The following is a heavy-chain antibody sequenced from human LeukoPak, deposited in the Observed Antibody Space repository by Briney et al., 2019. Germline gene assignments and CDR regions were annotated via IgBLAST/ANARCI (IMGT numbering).Heavy chain of an antibody. CDR3: ARKVLRFLEWPRGYYYYMDV. J-gene: IGHJ6*03. V-gene: IGHV4-59*01. CDR2: IYYSGTT. CDR1: GGSISSYY. Sequence: PSETLSLTCTVSGGSISSYYWSWIRQPPGKGLEWIGYIYYSGTTNYNPSLKSRVTILVDTSKNQFSLKVSSVAAADTAVYYCARKVLRFLEWPRGYYYYMDVWGKGTTVTVSS. D-gene: IGHD3-3*01.